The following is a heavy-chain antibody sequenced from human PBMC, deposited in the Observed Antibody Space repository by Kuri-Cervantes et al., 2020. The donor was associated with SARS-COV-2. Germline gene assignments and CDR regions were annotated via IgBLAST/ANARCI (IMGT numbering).Heavy chain of an antibody. Sequence: GSLRLSCTVSGGSMSSYYWSWIRQPPGKGLEWIGYIYYSGSTNYNPSLKSRITISVDTSKNQFSLKLSSVTAADTAVYYCARGASYGDFDYWGQGTLVTVSS. CDR2: IYYSGST. J-gene: IGHJ4*02. V-gene: IGHV4-59*01. CDR1: GGSMSSYY. D-gene: IGHD4-17*01. CDR3: ARGASYGDFDY.